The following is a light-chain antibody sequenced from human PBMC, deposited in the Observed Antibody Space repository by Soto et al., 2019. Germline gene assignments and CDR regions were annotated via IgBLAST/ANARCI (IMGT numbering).Light chain of an antibody. Sequence: DIQLTQSPSSLSASVGDRVIITCRASQSISGYLNWYQQKPGKAPNLLVYAASRLQGGVPSRFSGSGSGTDYTLTISSLRPEDFATYYCQQYYSTPPVTFGQGTKVEIK. CDR2: AAS. V-gene: IGKV1-39*01. J-gene: IGKJ1*01. CDR3: QQYYSTPPVT. CDR1: QSISGY.